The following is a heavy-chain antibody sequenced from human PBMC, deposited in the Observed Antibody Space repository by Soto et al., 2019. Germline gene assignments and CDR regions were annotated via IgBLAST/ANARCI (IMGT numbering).Heavy chain of an antibody. J-gene: IGHJ3*02. D-gene: IGHD1-1*01. CDR3: ARCVRDNWNNDAFDI. V-gene: IGHV1-69*13. CDR2: IIPIFGTA. CDR1: GGTFSSYA. Sequence: SVKVSCKASGGTFSSYAISWVRQAPGQGLEWMGGIIPIFGTANYAQKFQGRVTITADEPTSTAYMELSSLRSEDTAVYYCARCVRDNWNNDAFDIWGQGTMVTVSS.